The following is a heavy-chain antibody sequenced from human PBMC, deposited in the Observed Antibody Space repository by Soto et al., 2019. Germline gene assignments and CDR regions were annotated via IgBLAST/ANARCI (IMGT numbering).Heavy chain of an antibody. J-gene: IGHJ6*03. D-gene: IGHD2-2*01. CDR1: GYTFTSYA. CDR2: INAGNGNT. V-gene: IGHV1-3*01. Sequence: ASVKVSCKASGYTFTSYAMHWVRQAPGQRLEWMGWINAGNGNTKYSQKFQGRVTITRDTSASTAYMELSSLRSEDTAVYYCAREGKYQLLFYYYYYMDVWGKGTTVTVSS. CDR3: AREGKYQLLFYYYYYMDV.